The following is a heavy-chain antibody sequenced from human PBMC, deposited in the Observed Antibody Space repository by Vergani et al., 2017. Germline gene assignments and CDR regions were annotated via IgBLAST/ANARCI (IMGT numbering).Heavy chain of an antibody. CDR3: AWERIAMAGLQV. CDR1: GGSISSRSYY. V-gene: IGHV4-39*01. D-gene: IGHD6-19*01. CDR2: IYYSGST. J-gene: IGHJ4*02. Sequence: QLQLQESGPGLVKPSETLSLTCTVSGGSISSRSYYWGWIRQPPGKGLEWVGNIYYSGSTYYNPSLKSRVTISVNTSKNQFSLKLSSVTAADTAVYYCAWERIAMAGLQVWGQGTLVTVSS.